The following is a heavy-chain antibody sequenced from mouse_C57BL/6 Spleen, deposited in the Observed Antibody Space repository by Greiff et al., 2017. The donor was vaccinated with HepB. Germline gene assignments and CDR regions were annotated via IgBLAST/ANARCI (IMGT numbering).Heavy chain of an antibody. D-gene: IGHD2-2*01. J-gene: IGHJ2*01. Sequence: VQLQQPGAELVRPGSSVKLSCKASGYTFTSYWMHWVKQRPIQGLEWIGNIDPSDSETHYNQKFKDKATLTVDKSSSTAYMQLSSLTSEDSAVYYCARSMVTTDAYYFDYWGQGTTLTVSS. CDR1: GYTFTSYW. V-gene: IGHV1-52*01. CDR2: IDPSDSET. CDR3: ARSMVTTDAYYFDY.